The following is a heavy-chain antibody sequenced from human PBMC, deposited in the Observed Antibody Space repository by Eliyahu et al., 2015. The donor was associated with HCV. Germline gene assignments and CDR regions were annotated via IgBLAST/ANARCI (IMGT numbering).Heavy chain of an antibody. CDR3: AKDLGXYGTGRPDS. V-gene: IGHV3-30*02. J-gene: IGHJ4*02. D-gene: IGHD3-10*01. Sequence: SVTGRFTISRDNSKNTPFLQMNNLRPDDTATYYCAKDLGXYGTGRPDSWGQGTLVTVSS.